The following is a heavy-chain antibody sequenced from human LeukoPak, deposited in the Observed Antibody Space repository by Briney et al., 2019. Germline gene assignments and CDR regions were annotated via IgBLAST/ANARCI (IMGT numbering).Heavy chain of an antibody. J-gene: IGHJ5*02. D-gene: IGHD4-17*01. CDR2: IYYSGST. V-gene: IGHV4-59*08. Sequence: PSETLSLTCTVSGGSISSYYLSWIRQPPGKGLEWIGYIYYSGSTKYNPSLKSRLTILVDTSTNQFSLNLSSVPAADTAVYSCARHHDYGARLDPWGQGTLVSVSS. CDR1: GGSISSYY. CDR3: ARHHDYGARLDP.